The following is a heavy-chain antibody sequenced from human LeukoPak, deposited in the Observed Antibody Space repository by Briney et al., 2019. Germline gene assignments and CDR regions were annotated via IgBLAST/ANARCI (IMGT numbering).Heavy chain of an antibody. V-gene: IGHV4-4*02. J-gene: IGHJ4*02. D-gene: IGHD3-16*01. CDR3: ARHYGP. CDR2: IYYSGST. Sequence: SGTLSLTCAVSGGSVSHSNWWTWVRQSPGKGLEWIGSIYYSGSTYYNPSLKSRVTISVDTSKDQFSLKLNSVTATDTAVYYCARHYGPWGQGTLVTVSS. CDR1: GGSVSHSNW.